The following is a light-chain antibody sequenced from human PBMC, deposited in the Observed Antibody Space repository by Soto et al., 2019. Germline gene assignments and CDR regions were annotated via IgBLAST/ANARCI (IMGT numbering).Light chain of an antibody. CDR1: QSVSSSY. Sequence: EIVLTQSPGTLSLSPGERATLSCRASQSVSSSYLAWYQQKPGQAPRLLIYGASSRATGIPDRFSGSWSMTDFALTISRLEPEDVAVYYCQQYGSSPPLTFGQGTRLEIK. J-gene: IGKJ5*01. CDR3: QQYGSSPPLT. CDR2: GAS. V-gene: IGKV3-20*01.